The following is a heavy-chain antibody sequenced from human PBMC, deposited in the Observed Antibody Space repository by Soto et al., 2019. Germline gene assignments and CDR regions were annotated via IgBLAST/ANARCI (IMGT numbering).Heavy chain of an antibody. J-gene: IGHJ6*02. CDR3: ARTLVGATSGMDV. CDR2: ISSSGSTI. Sequence: LRLSCAASGFTFSSYEMNWVRQAPGKGLEWVSYISSSGSTIYYADSVKGRFTISRDNAKNSLYLQMNSLRAEDTAVYYCARTLVGATSGMDVWGEGTTVTV. CDR1: GFTFSSYE. D-gene: IGHD1-26*01. V-gene: IGHV3-48*03.